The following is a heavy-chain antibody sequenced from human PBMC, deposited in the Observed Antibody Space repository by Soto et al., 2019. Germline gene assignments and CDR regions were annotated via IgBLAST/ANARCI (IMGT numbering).Heavy chain of an antibody. V-gene: IGHV3-30-3*01. CDR2: ISYDGSNK. CDR1: GFTFSSYA. CDR3: ARPYSSGWYIGSWGMDV. J-gene: IGHJ6*02. D-gene: IGHD6-19*01. Sequence: QVQLVESGGGVVQPGRSLRLSCAASGFTFSSYAMHWVRQAPGKGLEWVAVISYDGSNKYYADSVKGRFTISRDNSKNTLYLQMNSLRAEDTAVYYCARPYSSGWYIGSWGMDVWGQGTTVTVSS.